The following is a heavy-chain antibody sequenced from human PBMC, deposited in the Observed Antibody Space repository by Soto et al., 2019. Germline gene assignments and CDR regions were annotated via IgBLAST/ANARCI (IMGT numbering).Heavy chain of an antibody. CDR3: ARGFSFYDSSGYQPFDI. CDR2: MNPNSGNT. J-gene: IGHJ3*02. CDR1: GYTFTSYG. V-gene: IGHV1-8*01. Sequence: ASVKVSCKASGYTFTSYGINWVRQATGQGLEWMGWMNPNSGNTGYAQKFQGRVTMTRNTSISTAYMELSSLRSEDTAVYYCARGFSFYDSSGYQPFDIWGQGTMVTVSS. D-gene: IGHD3-22*01.